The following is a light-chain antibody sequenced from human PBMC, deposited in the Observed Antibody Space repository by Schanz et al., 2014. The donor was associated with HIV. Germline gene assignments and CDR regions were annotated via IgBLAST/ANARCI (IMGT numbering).Light chain of an antibody. J-gene: IGLJ2*01. Sequence: SALTQPASVSGSPGQSITISCTGTSSDVGSYNLVSWSQQHPGKAPKLMIYEGSKRPSGVSNRFSGSKSGNTASLTISGLQAEDEADYYCCSYAGSSTFDVVFGGGTKLTVL. CDR1: SSDVGSYNL. CDR3: CSYAGSSTFDVV. CDR2: EGS. V-gene: IGLV2-23*03.